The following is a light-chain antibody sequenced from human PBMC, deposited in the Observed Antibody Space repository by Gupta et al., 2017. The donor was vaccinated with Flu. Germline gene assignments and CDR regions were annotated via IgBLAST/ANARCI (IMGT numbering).Light chain of an antibody. CDR3: MLYMGGGIWV. CDR2: TTD. J-gene: IGLJ3*02. Sequence: QTVVTQESSFSVSPGGTVTLTCGLNSGSVSTNYYPSWYQQTPGQAPRTLIYTTDVRSSGVPDRFSGSILGNKAALTITGAQADDESDYHCMLYMGGGIWVFGGGTKVTVL. V-gene: IGLV8-61*01. CDR1: SGSVSTNYY.